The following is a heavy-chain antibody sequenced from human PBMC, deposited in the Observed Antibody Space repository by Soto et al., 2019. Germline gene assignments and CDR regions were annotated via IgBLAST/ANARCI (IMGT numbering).Heavy chain of an antibody. CDR1: GGSFSVFA. Sequence: QVQLAQSGAEMTKPGSSVKVSCRASGGSFSVFAFSWVRQAPGQGLEWMGGIIPMFAATKYAQRLQDRVTITADESTNTVYLALNSLTSEDTAIYYCARGAIVAVPAALSSYHDYTNYRFDSWGQGTLVTVSS. J-gene: IGHJ4*02. CDR3: ARGAIVAVPAALSSYHDYTNYRFDS. CDR2: IIPMFAAT. D-gene: IGHD2-15*01. V-gene: IGHV1-69*01.